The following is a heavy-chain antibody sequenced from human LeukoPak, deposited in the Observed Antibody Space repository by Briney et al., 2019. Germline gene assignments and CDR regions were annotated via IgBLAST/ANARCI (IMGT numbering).Heavy chain of an antibody. CDR3: ARGPPNTDTYCDTTSCQNWVDP. D-gene: IGHD2-2*01. J-gene: IGHJ5*02. CDR2: IYSSRNT. V-gene: IGHV4-61*08. Sequence: TSETLSLTCSVSDDSVSRGAYYWSWIRQSPGKGLEWIGSIYSSRNTNYNPSPMSPVTMSLDGSKSQFFLRLTSVTAADTAVYYCARGPPNTDTYCDTTSCQNWVDPWGQGTLVTVSS. CDR1: DDSVSRGAYY.